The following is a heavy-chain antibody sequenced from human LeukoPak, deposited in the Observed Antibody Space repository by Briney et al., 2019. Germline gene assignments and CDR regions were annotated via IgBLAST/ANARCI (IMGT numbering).Heavy chain of an antibody. CDR2: ISGSSGII. V-gene: IGHV3-48*04. CDR1: GFTFNTYA. Sequence: PGGSLRLSCAASGFTFNTYAMNWVRRAPGKGLEWVSYISGSSGIIDYADSVKGRFTISRDNAKNSLYLQMNSLRAEDTAVYYCARVSQQWLAKDYWGQGTLVAVSS. J-gene: IGHJ4*02. CDR3: ARVSQQWLAKDY. D-gene: IGHD6-19*01.